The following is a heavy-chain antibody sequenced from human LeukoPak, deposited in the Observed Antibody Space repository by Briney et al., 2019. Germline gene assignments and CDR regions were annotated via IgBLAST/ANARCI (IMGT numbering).Heavy chain of an antibody. CDR2: IYYSGST. V-gene: IGHV4-39*07. D-gene: IGHD6-13*01. CDR1: GGSISSSSYY. J-gene: IGHJ5*02. Sequence: SETLSLTCTVSGGSISSSSYYWGWIRQPPGKGLEWIGSIYYSGSTYYNPSLKSRVTISVDKSKNQFSLKLSSVTAADTAVYYCARDRIAAANWFDPWGQGTLVTVSS. CDR3: ARDRIAAANWFDP.